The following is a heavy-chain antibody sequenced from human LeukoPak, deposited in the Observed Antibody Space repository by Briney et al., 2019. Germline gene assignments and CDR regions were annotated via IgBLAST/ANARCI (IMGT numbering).Heavy chain of an antibody. J-gene: IGHJ4*02. Sequence: PGGSLRLSCAASGFTFSSYWMSWVRQAPGKGLEWLGRIKSKTEGETTDYAAPVRGRFTISRDDSKNTLYLQMNSLKTEDTAVYYCTSNMVQWGQGALVTVSS. CDR3: TSNMVQ. V-gene: IGHV3-15*01. CDR1: GFTFSSYW. CDR2: IKSKTEGETT. D-gene: IGHD2/OR15-2a*01.